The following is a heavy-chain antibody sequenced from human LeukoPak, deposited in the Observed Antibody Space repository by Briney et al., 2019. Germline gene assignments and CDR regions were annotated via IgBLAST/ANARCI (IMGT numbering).Heavy chain of an antibody. CDR3: ASEYDSSAAAFDI. D-gene: IGHD3-22*01. Sequence: GGSLTLSCAVSGFTFDDYGMSWVRHAPGKGLEWFFDNNWNGGSTGYAVSVKGRLTISRDNAKNSLYLQMNSLRAEDTALYCCASEYDSSAAAFDIWGQGTMVTVSS. J-gene: IGHJ3*02. CDR2: NNWNGGST. CDR1: GFTFDDYG. V-gene: IGHV3-20*04.